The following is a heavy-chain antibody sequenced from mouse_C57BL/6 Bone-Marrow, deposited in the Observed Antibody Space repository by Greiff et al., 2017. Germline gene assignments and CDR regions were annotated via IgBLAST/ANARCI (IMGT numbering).Heavy chain of an antibody. V-gene: IGHV1-81*01. CDR2: IYPRSGNT. Sequence: QVQLKQSGAELARPGASVKLSCKASGYTFTSYGISWVKQRTGQGLEWIGEIYPRSGNTYYNEKFKGKATLTADKSSSTAYMELRSLTSEDSAVYFCARTRYYGSPFDYWGQGTTLTVSS. J-gene: IGHJ2*01. D-gene: IGHD1-1*01. CDR3: ARTRYYGSPFDY. CDR1: GYTFTSYG.